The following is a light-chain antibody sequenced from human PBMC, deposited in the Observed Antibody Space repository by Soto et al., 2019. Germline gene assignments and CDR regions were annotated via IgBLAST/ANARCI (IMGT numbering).Light chain of an antibody. CDR3: ATWDDSLSGWV. Sequence: QSALTQPPSTSGTPGQRVTISCSGTSSNLGSNYVYWYYQIPGTAPQLLLFRNNQRPSGVPDRFSGFKSGTSASLAISGLRPEDEADYYCATWDDSLSGWVFCGGTKLTVL. V-gene: IGLV1-47*01. CDR1: SSNLGSNY. CDR2: RNN. J-gene: IGLJ3*02.